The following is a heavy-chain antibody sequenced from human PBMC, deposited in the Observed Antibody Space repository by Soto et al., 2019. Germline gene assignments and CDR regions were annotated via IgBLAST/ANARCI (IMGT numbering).Heavy chain of an antibody. J-gene: IGHJ3*02. Sequence: EMQLVQSGGGLVKPGGSLRLSCAASGFSFTDVWMSWVRQAPGKGLEWVARVKDKTDGETTDYAAPVEGRFTISRDDSKNTLYLQMNSLKTEDTAVYYCTDLLRGVGAFDIWGQGTMVNVSS. V-gene: IGHV3-15*01. CDR2: VKDKTDGETT. CDR1: GFSFTDVW. D-gene: IGHD3-10*01. CDR3: TDLLRGVGAFDI.